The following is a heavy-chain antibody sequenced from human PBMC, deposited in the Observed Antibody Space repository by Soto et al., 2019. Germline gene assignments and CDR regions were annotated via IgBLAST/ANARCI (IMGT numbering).Heavy chain of an antibody. Sequence: QVQLVQSGAEVKKPGSSVKVSCKASGYTFISYGISWVRQAPGQGLAWMGWISAYNDYTNYAQKLQGRVTMTTDTSTRIAYLELRSLASDDTAVYYCAREGYYSGSGSYSPPRYYGMDVWGQGTTVTVSS. CDR1: GYTFISYG. J-gene: IGHJ6*02. V-gene: IGHV1-18*01. D-gene: IGHD3-10*01. CDR3: AREGYYSGSGSYSPPRYYGMDV. CDR2: ISAYNDYT.